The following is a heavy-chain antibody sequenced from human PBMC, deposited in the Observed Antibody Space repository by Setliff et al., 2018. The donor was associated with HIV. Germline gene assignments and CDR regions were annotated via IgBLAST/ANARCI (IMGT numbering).Heavy chain of an antibody. Sequence: ASVKVSCKASGYTFTNYGVSWVRQAPGQGLEWLGWINTNTGSPTYAQGFSGRFVFSLDTSVDTAHLHISSLKAEDTAIYYCAREDTVVNSYVARFDFWGQGTLVTVSS. D-gene: IGHD3-22*01. J-gene: IGHJ4*02. CDR2: INTNTGSP. V-gene: IGHV7-4-1*02. CDR3: AREDTVVNSYVARFDF. CDR1: GYTFTNYG.